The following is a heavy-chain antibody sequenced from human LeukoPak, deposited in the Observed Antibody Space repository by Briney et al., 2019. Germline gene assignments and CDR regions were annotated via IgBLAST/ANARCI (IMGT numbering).Heavy chain of an antibody. CDR3: AKDPYYDSSGYYRPHFDY. CDR1: GFTFSSYG. V-gene: IGHV3-23*01. Sequence: GGSLRLSCAASGFTFSSYGMSWVRQAPGKGLEWVSGISGSGGSTHYADSVKGRFTISRDNSKNTLYLQMNSLRAEDTAVYYCAKDPYYDSSGYYRPHFDYWGQGTLVTVSS. CDR2: ISGSGGST. J-gene: IGHJ4*02. D-gene: IGHD3-22*01.